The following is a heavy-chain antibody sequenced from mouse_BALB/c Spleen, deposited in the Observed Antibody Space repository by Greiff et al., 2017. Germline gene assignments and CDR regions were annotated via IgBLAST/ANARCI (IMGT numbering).Heavy chain of an antibody. CDR1: GYSITSDYA. Sequence: EVQLQESGPGLVKPSLSLSLTCTVTGYSITSDYAWNWIRQFPGNKLEWMGYISYSGSTSYNPSLKSRISITRDTSKNQFFLQLNSVTTEDTATYYCARNFYAMDYWGQGTSVTVSS. CDR3: ARNFYAMDY. J-gene: IGHJ4*01. V-gene: IGHV3-2*02. CDR2: ISYSGST.